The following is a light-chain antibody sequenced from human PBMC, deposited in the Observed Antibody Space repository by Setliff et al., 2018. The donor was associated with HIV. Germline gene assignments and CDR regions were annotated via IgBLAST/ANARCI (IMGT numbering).Light chain of an antibody. CDR3: QAWDSSTLSYV. CDR1: ELGDKY. V-gene: IGLV3-1*01. Sequence: ELTQPPSVSVSPGQTASITCSGDELGDKYACWYQQKPGQAPVLVIYEDTNRPSGIPERFSGSSSGNTATLTISGTQAMDEADYYCQAWDSSTLSYVFGTGTKV. CDR2: EDT. J-gene: IGLJ1*01.